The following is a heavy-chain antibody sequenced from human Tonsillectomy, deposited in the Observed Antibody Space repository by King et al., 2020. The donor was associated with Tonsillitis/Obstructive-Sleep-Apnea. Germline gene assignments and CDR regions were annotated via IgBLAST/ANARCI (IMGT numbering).Heavy chain of an antibody. CDR2: IYYSGST. J-gene: IGHJ6*02. V-gene: IGHV4-31*03. Sequence: VQLQESGPGLVKPSQTLSLTCTVSGGSISSGGYYWNWIRQHTGKGLEWIGYIYYSGSTYYNPSLKSRVAISVDTSKNQFSLKLSSVTAADTAVYYCARFCSSTSGYYYGMDVWGQGTTVTVSS. D-gene: IGHD2-2*01. CDR3: ARFCSSTSGYYYGMDV. CDR1: GGSISSGGYY.